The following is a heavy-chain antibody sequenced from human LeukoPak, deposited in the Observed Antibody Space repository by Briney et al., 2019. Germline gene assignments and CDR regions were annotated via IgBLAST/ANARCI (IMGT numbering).Heavy chain of an antibody. V-gene: IGHV3-23*01. CDR2: VGRTGGNT. D-gene: IGHD2-2*01. CDR3: MKDRPCDTYMPMDA. CDR1: GFTFTSYS. Sequence: PGGSLRLSCGASGFTFTSYSMSWVRQAPGKGLEWVSGVGRTGGNTYYADSVKGRFTISRDNSKNTVYLQMNSLRVEDTAIYYCMKDRPCDTYMPMDAWGQGTTVTVSS. J-gene: IGHJ6*02.